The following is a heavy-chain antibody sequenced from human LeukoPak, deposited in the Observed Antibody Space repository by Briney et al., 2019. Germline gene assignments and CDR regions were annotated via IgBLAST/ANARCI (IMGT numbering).Heavy chain of an antibody. CDR3: ARDRAIARSPGDYYGMDV. Sequence: SETLSLTCTVSGGSISSYYWSWIRQPPGKGLEWIGYIYYSGSTNYNPSLKSRVTISVDTSKNQFSLKLSSVTAADTAVYYCARDRAIARSPGDYYGMDVRGQGTTVTVSS. D-gene: IGHD6-13*01. CDR2: IYYSGST. J-gene: IGHJ6*02. V-gene: IGHV4-59*01. CDR1: GGSISSYY.